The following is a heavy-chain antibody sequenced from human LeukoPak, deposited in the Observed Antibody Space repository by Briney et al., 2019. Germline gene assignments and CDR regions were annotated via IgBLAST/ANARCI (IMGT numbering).Heavy chain of an antibody. CDR2: IYYSGST. CDR1: GGSISSYY. D-gene: IGHD5/OR15-5a*01. CDR3: ERESLRGMDV. V-gene: IGHV4-59*01. J-gene: IGHJ6*02. Sequence: SETLSLTCTVSGGSISSYYWSWIRQPPGKGLEWIGYIYYSGSTNYNPSLKSRVTISVDASKNQFSLKLSSVTAADTAVYYCERESLRGMDVWGQGTTVTVSS.